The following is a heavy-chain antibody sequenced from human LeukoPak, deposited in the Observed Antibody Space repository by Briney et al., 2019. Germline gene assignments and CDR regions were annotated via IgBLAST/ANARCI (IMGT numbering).Heavy chain of an antibody. V-gene: IGHV1-2*06. CDR3: ARGVGATIAAFDI. CDR1: GYTFTVYY. D-gene: IGHD1-26*01. J-gene: IGHJ3*02. Sequence: ASVKVSCKASGYTFTVYYMHWVRQAPGQGLEWMGRINPNSGGTNYAQKFQGRVTMTRDTSISTAYMELSRLRSDDTAVYYCARGVGATIAAFDIWGQGTMVTVSS. CDR2: INPNSGGT.